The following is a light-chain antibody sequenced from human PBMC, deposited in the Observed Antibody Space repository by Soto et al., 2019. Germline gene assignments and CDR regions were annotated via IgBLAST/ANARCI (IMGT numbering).Light chain of an antibody. CDR2: AAP. V-gene: IGKV1-9*01. Sequence: DSQLTRARSFLSASAGDRVSITCRASQAISSYLAWYQQTPARAPKLLIYAAPTLQSGVPSRFSGTGSGPEFTLTIASLQPQDIATYDSQQLNSFPSTLGQPTPLVIK. J-gene: IGKJ5*01. CDR3: QQLNSFPST. CDR1: QAISSY.